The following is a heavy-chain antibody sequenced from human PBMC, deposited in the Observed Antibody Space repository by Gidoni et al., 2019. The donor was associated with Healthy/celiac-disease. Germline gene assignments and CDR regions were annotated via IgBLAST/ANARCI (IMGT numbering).Heavy chain of an antibody. J-gene: IGHJ4*02. V-gene: IGHV4-30-2*01. CDR3: ARVSLSGSFFDY. CDR1: GGSISSGGCS. D-gene: IGHD1-26*01. CDR2: IYHSGST. Sequence: QLQLQESGSGLVKPSQTLSLTCAVSGGSISSGGCSWRWIRQPPGEGLEWIGYIYHSGSTYYNPSIKSRVTISVDRSKTRFSLKLSSVTAADTAVYYCARVSLSGSFFDYWGQGTLVTVSS.